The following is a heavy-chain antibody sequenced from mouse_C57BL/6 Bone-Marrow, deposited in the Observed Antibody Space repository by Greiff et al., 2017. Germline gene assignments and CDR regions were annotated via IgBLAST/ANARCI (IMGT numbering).Heavy chain of an antibody. Sequence: VQLQQSGAELARPGASVKLSCKASGYTFTSYGISWVKQRTGQGLEWIGEISPRSGNTYYNEKFKGKATLTADKSSSTAYMELRSLTSEDSAVYFCARITTVVASYYYAMDYWGQGTSVTVSS. CDR1: GYTFTSYG. D-gene: IGHD1-1*01. V-gene: IGHV1-81*01. CDR3: ARITTVVASYYYAMDY. CDR2: ISPRSGNT. J-gene: IGHJ4*01.